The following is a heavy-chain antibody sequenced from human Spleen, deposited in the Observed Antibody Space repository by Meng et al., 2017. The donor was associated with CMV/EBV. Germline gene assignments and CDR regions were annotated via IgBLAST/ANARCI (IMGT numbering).Heavy chain of an antibody. Sequence: AASGFTFSSYSMNWVRQAPGKGLEWVSSISSSSYIYYADSVKGRFTISRDNAKNSLYLQMNSLRAEDTAVYYCASYRGGDFWSGSDYWGQGTLVTVSS. CDR3: ASYRGGDFWSGSDY. CDR2: ISSSSYI. D-gene: IGHD3-3*01. J-gene: IGHJ4*02. V-gene: IGHV3-21*01. CDR1: GFTFSSYS.